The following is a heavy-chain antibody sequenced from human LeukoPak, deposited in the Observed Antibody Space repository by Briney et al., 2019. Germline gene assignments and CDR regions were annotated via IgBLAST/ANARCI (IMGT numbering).Heavy chain of an antibody. V-gene: IGHV4-39*07. D-gene: IGHD3-10*01. CDR3: ARDARVQKWFGELLKTTTYYFDY. J-gene: IGHJ4*02. Sequence: SETLSLTCTVSGGFISSSNFYWGWIRQPPGKGLEWIGSIYYSGSTYYNPSLKSRVSISVDTSKNQFSLKLSSVTAADTAVYYCARDARVQKWFGELLKTTTYYFDYWGQGTLGTVSS. CDR1: GGFISSSNFY. CDR2: IYYSGST.